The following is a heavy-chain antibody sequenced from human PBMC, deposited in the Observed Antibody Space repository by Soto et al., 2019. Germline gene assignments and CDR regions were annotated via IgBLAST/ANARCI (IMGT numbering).Heavy chain of an antibody. V-gene: IGHV3-23*01. CDR3: AKGYSSSWYLADWFDP. J-gene: IGHJ5*02. D-gene: IGHD6-13*01. CDR2: ISGSGGST. CDR1: GFTFSSYA. Sequence: GGSLRLSCAASGFTFSSYAMSWVRQAPGKGLEWVSAISGSGGSTYYADSVKGRFTISRDNSKNTLYLQMNSLRAEDTAIYYCAKGYSSSWYLADWFDPWGQGTLVTVSS.